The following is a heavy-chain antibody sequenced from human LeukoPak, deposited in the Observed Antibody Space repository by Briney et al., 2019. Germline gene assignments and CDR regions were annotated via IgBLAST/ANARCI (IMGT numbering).Heavy chain of an antibody. Sequence: GGSLRLSCAASGFTFSSYAMSWVRQAPGKGLEWVSAISGSGGSTYYADSVKGRFTISRDNSKNTLYPQMNSLRAEDTAVYYCAKQHNVLRFLEWLQYYFDYWGQGTLVTVSS. V-gene: IGHV3-23*01. CDR2: ISGSGGST. CDR1: GFTFSSYA. D-gene: IGHD3-3*01. J-gene: IGHJ4*02. CDR3: AKQHNVLRFLEWLQYYFDY.